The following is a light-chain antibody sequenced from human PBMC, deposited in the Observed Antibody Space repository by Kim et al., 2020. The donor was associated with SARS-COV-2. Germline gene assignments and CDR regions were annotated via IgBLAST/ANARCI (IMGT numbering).Light chain of an antibody. CDR3: QKYNSAPRT. V-gene: IGKV1-27*01. Sequence: DIQMTQSPSSLSASVGDRVTITCRAGQDISNYLAWYQQKPGKVPKLLIYAASTLQSGVPSRFSGSESGTDFTLTISSLQPDDVATYYCQKYNSAPRTFGQGTKVDIK. CDR2: AAS. J-gene: IGKJ1*01. CDR1: QDISNY.